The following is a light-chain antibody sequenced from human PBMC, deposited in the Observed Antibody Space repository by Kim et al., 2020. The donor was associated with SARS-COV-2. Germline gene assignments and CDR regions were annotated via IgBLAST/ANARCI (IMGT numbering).Light chain of an antibody. CDR1: KLGDKY. V-gene: IGLV3-1*01. CDR3: QAWDSSTDVV. J-gene: IGLJ2*01. CDR2: QDI. Sequence: SYELTQPPSVSVSPGQTASITCSGDKLGDKYACWYQQKPGQSPVLVIYQDIKRPSGIPERFYGSNSGKTATLTISGTQAMDEADYYCQAWDSSTDVVFGGGTRLTVL.